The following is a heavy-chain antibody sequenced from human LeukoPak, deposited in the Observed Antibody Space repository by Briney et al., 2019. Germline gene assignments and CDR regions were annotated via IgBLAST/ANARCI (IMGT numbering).Heavy chain of an antibody. J-gene: IGHJ5*02. CDR3: ARGRLRTTGTGWFDP. V-gene: IGHV1-69*13. CDR1: GGTFSSYA. D-gene: IGHD1-1*01. CDR2: IIPIFGTA. Sequence: SVKVSCKASGGTFSSYAISWVRQAPGQGLEWMGGIIPIFGTANYAQKFQGRVTITAGESTSTAYMELSSLRSEDTAVYYCARGRLRTTGTGWFDPWGQGTLVTVSS.